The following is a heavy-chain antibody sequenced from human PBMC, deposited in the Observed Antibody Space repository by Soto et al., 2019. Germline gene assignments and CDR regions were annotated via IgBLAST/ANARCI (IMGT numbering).Heavy chain of an antibody. CDR3: ARRYGSAFDI. J-gene: IGHJ3*02. CDR1: CFSITSYY. D-gene: IGHD3-10*01. V-gene: IGHV4-59*01. CDR2: IYYSGST. Sequence: SATLSLTCPVVCFSITSYYWSWIRQPTGKGLEWIGYIYYSGSTNYNPSLKSRVTISVDTSKNQFSLKLSSVTAADTAVYYCARRYGSAFDIWGQGTMVS.